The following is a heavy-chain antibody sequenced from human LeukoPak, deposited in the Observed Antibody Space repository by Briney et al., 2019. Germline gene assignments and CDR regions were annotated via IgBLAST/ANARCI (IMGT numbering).Heavy chain of an antibody. J-gene: IGHJ4*02. CDR2: IQYGGRT. Sequence: SETLSLTCTVSGGSINNYYWSWIRQPPGKGLEWIGYIQYGGRTYYSPSLKSRVTISMVLSKIQFSLKMSSVTAADTAVYYCARDFFGDFDHWGQGILVTVSS. CDR1: GGSINNYY. CDR3: ARDFFGDFDH. D-gene: IGHD2/OR15-2a*01. V-gene: IGHV4-59*01.